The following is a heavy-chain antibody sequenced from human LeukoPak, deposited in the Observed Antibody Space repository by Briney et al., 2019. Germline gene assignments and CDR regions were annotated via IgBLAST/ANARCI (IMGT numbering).Heavy chain of an antibody. D-gene: IGHD3-22*01. J-gene: IGHJ3*02. CDR3: AKEITMIVVVPLGAFDI. Sequence: GGSLRLSCAASGFIFSIYSTSCVRQPPGKGLEWVSAISGSGGSTYYADSVKGRFTISRDNSKNTLYLQMNSLRAEDTAVYYCAKEITMIVVVPLGAFDIWGQGTMVTVSS. V-gene: IGHV3-23*01. CDR1: GFIFSIYS. CDR2: ISGSGGST.